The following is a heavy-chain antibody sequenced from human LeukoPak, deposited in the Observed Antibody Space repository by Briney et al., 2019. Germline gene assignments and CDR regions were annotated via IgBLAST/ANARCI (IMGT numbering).Heavy chain of an antibody. V-gene: IGHV4-39*01. CDR1: GGSISSSSYY. CDR2: IYYSGST. J-gene: IGHJ4*02. D-gene: IGHD3-22*01. Sequence: SETLSLTCTVSGGSISSSSYYWGWIRQPPGKGLEWIGSIYYSGSTYYNPSLKSRVTISVDTSKNQFSLKLSSVTAADTAVYYCARLLGGYYYDSSGYYYYFDYWGQGTLVTVSS. CDR3: ARLLGGYYYDSSGYYYYFDY.